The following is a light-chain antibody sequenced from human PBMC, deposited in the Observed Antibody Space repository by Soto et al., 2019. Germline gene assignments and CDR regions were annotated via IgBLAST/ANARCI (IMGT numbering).Light chain of an antibody. CDR1: QGITRW. V-gene: IGKV1-12*01. J-gene: IGKJ2*01. Sequence: DLQMTQSPSSVSASVGDRVTITCRASQGITRWLAWYQQRPGKAPKPLIYGTSTLQSGVPSRFSGSGAGKDFTLTISSLQPEDSATYYCQQADSFPYTFGQGKKVAIK. CDR2: GTS. CDR3: QQADSFPYT.